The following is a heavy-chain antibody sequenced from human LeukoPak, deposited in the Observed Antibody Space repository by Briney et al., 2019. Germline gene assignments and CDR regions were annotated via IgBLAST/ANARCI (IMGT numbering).Heavy chain of an antibody. CDR3: VRDMGYYDKV. V-gene: IGHV3-74*01. J-gene: IGHJ4*02. CDR1: GFTFSTSW. Sequence: GGSRRLSCATSGFTFSTSWMHWVRQAPGKGLVWVSRINTDGNTRDYADSVKCRFTISRDNAKNTLYLQMTSLRAEDTAIYYCVRDMGYYDKVWGQGTLVTVSS. CDR2: INTDGNTR. D-gene: IGHD3-22*01.